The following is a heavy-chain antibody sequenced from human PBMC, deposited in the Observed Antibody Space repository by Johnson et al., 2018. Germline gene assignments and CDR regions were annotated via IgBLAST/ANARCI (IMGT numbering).Heavy chain of an antibody. V-gene: IGHV3-23*04. CDR2: ISGSGDRT. Sequence: VQLVQSGGGLVQPGGSLRLSCAASGFSFYNYAMSWVRQAPGKGPEWVSAISGSGDRTSYEDSVKGRFTISRENSESTLYLQMNSLRAEDTAVYYCAREVPHIGWLHVDYWGQGTLVTVSS. D-gene: IGHD5-12*01. CDR1: GFSFYNYA. CDR3: AREVPHIGWLHVDY. J-gene: IGHJ4*02.